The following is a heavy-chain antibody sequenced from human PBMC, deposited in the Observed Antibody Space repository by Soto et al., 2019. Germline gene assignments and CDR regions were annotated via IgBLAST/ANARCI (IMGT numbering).Heavy chain of an antibody. CDR3: ASTPGYYFDY. CDR1: GGSISSSSYY. Sequence: SETLSLTCTVSGGSISSSSYYWGWIRQPPGKGLEWIGSIYYSGSTYYNPSLKSRVTISVDTSKNQFSLKLSSVTAADTAVYYCASTPGYYFDYWGQGTLVTVSS. D-gene: IGHD3-9*01. J-gene: IGHJ4*02. V-gene: IGHV4-39*01. CDR2: IYYSGST.